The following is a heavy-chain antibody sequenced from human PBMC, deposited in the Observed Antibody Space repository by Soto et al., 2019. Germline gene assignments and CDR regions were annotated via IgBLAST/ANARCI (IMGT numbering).Heavy chain of an antibody. V-gene: IGHV3-53*01. CDR1: GFTVSGNY. CDR2: LYSGGST. Sequence: GGSLRLSCVASGFTVSGNYMSWVRQAPGKGLEWVSVLYSGGSTYYANSVKGRFWISRDKSKNTLFLQMNSLRAEDTAVYYCARPYDLLPGSFFDSWCQGTLVTVSS. D-gene: IGHD3-9*01. CDR3: ARPYDLLPGSFFDS. J-gene: IGHJ4*02.